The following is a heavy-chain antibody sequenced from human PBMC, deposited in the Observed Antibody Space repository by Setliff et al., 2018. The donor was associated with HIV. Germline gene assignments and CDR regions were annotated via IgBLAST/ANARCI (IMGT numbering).Heavy chain of an antibody. CDR1: GFTFTGTW. D-gene: IGHD6-19*01. CDR2: IKQDGTEK. J-gene: IGHJ6*03. CDR3: ARLRDGYESSGFYVYYYYYMDL. Sequence: SLSCAASGFTFTGTWSAWVRQAPGKGPEWVAHIKQDGTEKHYMDSVKGRFTISRDNADRSTYLQMNSLRVEDTAVYYCARLRDGYESSGFYVYYYYYMDLWGKGTTVTVSS. V-gene: IGHV3-7*01.